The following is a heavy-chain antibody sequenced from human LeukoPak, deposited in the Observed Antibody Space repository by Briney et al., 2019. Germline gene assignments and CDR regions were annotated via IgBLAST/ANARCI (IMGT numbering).Heavy chain of an antibody. CDR2: IYFSGNT. CDR3: ARLAGAIWYYHDL. Sequence: SETLSLTCSVSGGSVSSNHWTWIRQPPGKGLEWIGYIYFSGNTHYNPSLRRRVTLSLDTTKNHFSLHLTSVTAADTGVYYCARLAGAIWYYHDLWGQGTLVSVSS. D-gene: IGHD3-10*01. V-gene: IGHV4-59*08. J-gene: IGHJ4*02. CDR1: GGSVSSNH.